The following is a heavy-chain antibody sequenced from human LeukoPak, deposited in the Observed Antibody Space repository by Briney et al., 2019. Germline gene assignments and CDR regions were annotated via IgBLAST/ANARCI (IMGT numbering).Heavy chain of an antibody. J-gene: IGHJ4*02. CDR1: GGSFSGYY. CDR3: ARGRLLWFGEGYYFDY. D-gene: IGHD3-10*01. V-gene: IGHV4-34*01. CDR2: INHSGST. Sequence: SEALSLTCAVYGGSFSGYYWSWIRQPPGKGLEWIGEINHSGSTNYNPSLKSRVTISVDTSKNQFSLKLSSVTAADTAVYYCARGRLLWFGEGYYFDYWGQGTLVTVSS.